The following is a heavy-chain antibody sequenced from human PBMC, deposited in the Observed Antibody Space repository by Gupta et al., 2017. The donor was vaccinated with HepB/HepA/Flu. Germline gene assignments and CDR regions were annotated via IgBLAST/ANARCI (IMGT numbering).Heavy chain of an antibody. CDR3: GKDFKQWIVPLVDN. V-gene: IGHV3-9*01. D-gene: IGHD3-16*02. Sequence: VQLVESGGGLVQPGRSLRLSCASSGFTFGEFAMHWVRQAPGRGLEWVSGINWNSDTVAYADSGRGRFTISRDNAKESLYLQMNSLRPEDTAVYYCGKDFKQWIVPLVDNWGQGIVVSVSS. CDR1: GFTFGEFA. J-gene: IGHJ4*02. CDR2: INWNSDTV.